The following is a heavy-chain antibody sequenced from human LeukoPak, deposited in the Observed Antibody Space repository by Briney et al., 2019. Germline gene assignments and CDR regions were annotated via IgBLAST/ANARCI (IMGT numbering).Heavy chain of an antibody. CDR2: IGTAGDT. CDR3: ARGSNYYDSSGCYYAFDP. V-gene: IGHV3-13*04. CDR1: GFTFSSYD. D-gene: IGHD3-22*01. J-gene: IGHJ5*02. Sequence: PGGSLRLSCAASGFTFSSYDMHWVRQATGKGLEWVSAIGTAGDTYYPGSVKGRFTISRENAKNSLYLQMNSLRAGDTAVYYCARGSNYYDSSGCYYAFDPWGQGTLVTVSS.